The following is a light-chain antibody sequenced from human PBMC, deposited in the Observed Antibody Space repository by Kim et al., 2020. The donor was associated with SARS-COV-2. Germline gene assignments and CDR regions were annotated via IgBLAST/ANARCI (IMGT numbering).Light chain of an antibody. CDR2: GAS. V-gene: IGKV3-20*01. Sequence: SPGERATLSCRASQSVSSNFFAWYQQKPGQAPRLINYGASRRTTVIPRRFSGSGSGTDFTLTISRLEAEDVVVYYCQQYGSSPRTFGQGTKVDIK. J-gene: IGKJ1*01. CDR1: QSVSSNF. CDR3: QQYGSSPRT.